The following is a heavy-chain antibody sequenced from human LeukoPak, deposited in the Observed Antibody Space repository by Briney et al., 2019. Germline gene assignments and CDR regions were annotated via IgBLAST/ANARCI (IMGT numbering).Heavy chain of an antibody. V-gene: IGHV4-4*07. D-gene: IGHD6-13*01. Sequence: PSETLSLTCTVSGGAISSYYWSWIRQPAGKGLEWIGRIYTSGSTNYNPSLKSRVAMSVDTSKNQFCLTLSSVTAADTAVYYCARGSIAAAGIDYWGQGTLVTVSS. CDR2: IYTSGST. J-gene: IGHJ4*01. CDR1: GGAISSYY. CDR3: ARGSIAAAGIDY.